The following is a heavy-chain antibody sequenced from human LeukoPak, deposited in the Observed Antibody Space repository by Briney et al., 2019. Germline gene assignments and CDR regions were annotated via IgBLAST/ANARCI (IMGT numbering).Heavy chain of an antibody. CDR1: GGSFSGYY. D-gene: IGHD2-15*01. Sequence: SGTLSLTCAVYGGSFSGYYWSWIRQPPGKGLEWIGEINHSGSTNYNPSLKSRVTISVDTSKNQFSLKLSSVTAADTAVYYCARRAGYCSGGSCYVTKFDYWGQGTLVTVSS. J-gene: IGHJ4*02. V-gene: IGHV4-34*01. CDR2: INHSGST. CDR3: ARRAGYCSGGSCYVTKFDY.